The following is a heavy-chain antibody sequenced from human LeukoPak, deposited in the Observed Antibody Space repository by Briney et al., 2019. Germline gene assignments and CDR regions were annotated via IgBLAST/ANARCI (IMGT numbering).Heavy chain of an antibody. Sequence: GESLKISCQASGYTFAKYWIGWVRQMPGKGLEWMGIIYPGDSDTRYSPSFQGQVTISADKSISTAYLQWSSLKASDTAMYYCARMGRYSGSYERKWDWFDPWGQGTLVTVSS. CDR3: ARMGRYSGSYERKWDWFDP. V-gene: IGHV5-51*01. CDR1: GYTFAKYW. J-gene: IGHJ5*02. CDR2: IYPGDSDT. D-gene: IGHD1-26*01.